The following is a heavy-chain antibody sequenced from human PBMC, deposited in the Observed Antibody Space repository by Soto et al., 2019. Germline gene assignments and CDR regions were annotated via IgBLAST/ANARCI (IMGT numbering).Heavy chain of an antibody. CDR1: GFNFDNYG. J-gene: IGHJ4*02. CDR2: ITYDGSNK. V-gene: IGHV3-30*18. CDR3: AKDRVGGTFYTPLGF. D-gene: IGHD1-7*01. Sequence: GGSLRLSCQASGFNFDNYGMHWVRQAPGKGLEWVAVITYDGSNKYYADSVKGRFTISRDNSKNTLSLHLNTLKPEDTAVYHCAKDRVGGTFYTPLGFWGQGTLVTVAS.